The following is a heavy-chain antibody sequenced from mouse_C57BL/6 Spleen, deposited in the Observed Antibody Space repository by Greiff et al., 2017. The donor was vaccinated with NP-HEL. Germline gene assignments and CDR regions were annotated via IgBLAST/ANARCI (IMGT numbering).Heavy chain of an antibody. J-gene: IGHJ2*01. V-gene: IGHV1-81*01. Sequence: QVQLQQSGAELARPGASVKLSCKASGYTFTSYGISWVKQRTGQGLEWIGEIYPRSGNTYYNEKFKGKATLTADKSSSTAYMELRSLTSEDSAVYFCARSYYGNYEGYYFDYWGQGTTLTVSS. D-gene: IGHD2-1*01. CDR1: GYTFTSYG. CDR3: ARSYYGNYEGYYFDY. CDR2: IYPRSGNT.